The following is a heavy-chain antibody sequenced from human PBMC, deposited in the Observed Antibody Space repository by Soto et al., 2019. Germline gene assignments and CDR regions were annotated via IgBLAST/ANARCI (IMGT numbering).Heavy chain of an antibody. CDR2: ISSNGGST. V-gene: IGHV3-64D*06. J-gene: IGHJ6*02. Sequence: PGGSLRLSCSASGFTFSSYAMHWVRQAPGKGLEYVSAISSNGGSTYYADSVKGRFTISRDNSKNTLYLQMSSLRAEDTAVYYCVKEGDCSSTSCSYYYYYYGMDVWGQGT. D-gene: IGHD2-2*01. CDR1: GFTFSSYA. CDR3: VKEGDCSSTSCSYYYYYYGMDV.